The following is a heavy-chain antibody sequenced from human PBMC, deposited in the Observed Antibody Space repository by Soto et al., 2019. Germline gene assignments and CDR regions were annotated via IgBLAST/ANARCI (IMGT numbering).Heavy chain of an antibody. D-gene: IGHD3-22*01. CDR1: GYSISSGYY. V-gene: IGHV4-38-2*01. CDR3: ARVGPWVPYYYDSSPYTFENWFDP. Sequence: SETLCLTCAGSGYSISSGYYWGWLRLPPGKGITWLASIYHGGSTYYNPSLNSRVTLSIDMTNNHVSLILNSVTAADTAVYYCARVGPWVPYYYDSSPYTFENWFDPWGQGTLVTVSS. J-gene: IGHJ5*02. CDR2: IYHGGST.